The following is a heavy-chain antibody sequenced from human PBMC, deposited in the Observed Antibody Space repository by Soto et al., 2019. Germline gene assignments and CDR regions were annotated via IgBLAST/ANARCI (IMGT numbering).Heavy chain of an antibody. Sequence: GGSLRLSCEASGFTFSSRWMTWVRQGPGKGLEWVANIKQDENGKDYVDSVKGRFTISRDNAKNSLYLQMNSLRAEDTAVYYCTTGIVVVIPSGMDVWGQGTTVTVSS. J-gene: IGHJ6*02. V-gene: IGHV3-7*02. CDR3: TTGIVVVIPSGMDV. CDR2: IKQDENGK. D-gene: IGHD3-22*01. CDR1: GFTFSSRW.